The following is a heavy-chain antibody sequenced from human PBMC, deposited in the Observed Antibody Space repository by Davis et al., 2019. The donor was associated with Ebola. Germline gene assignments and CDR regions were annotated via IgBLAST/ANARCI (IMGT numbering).Heavy chain of an antibody. CDR2: ISGSGGST. CDR3: KRDTMDK. Sequence: GGSLRLSCAVSGVTFRTYVMSWVRQAPGKGLEWVSAISGSGGSTYYADSVKGRFTISRDNAKSSLYLQMNSLRAEDTAIYYCKRDTMDKWGQGTLVTVSS. J-gene: IGHJ4*02. D-gene: IGHD3-3*01. V-gene: IGHV3-23*01. CDR1: GVTFRTYV.